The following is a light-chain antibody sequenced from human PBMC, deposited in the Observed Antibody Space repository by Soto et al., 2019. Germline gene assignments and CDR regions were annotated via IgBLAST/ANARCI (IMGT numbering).Light chain of an antibody. Sequence: EIVLTQSPGTLSLSPGERATLSCRASQSVSNNYLAWYQQKPGQAPRLLISGASSRATGIPDRFNGSGSGTDFTLTISRLEPEDFAVYYCQQYNNWPPWTFGQGTKVEIK. J-gene: IGKJ1*01. CDR2: GAS. CDR1: QSVSNNY. CDR3: QQYNNWPPWT. V-gene: IGKV3-20*01.